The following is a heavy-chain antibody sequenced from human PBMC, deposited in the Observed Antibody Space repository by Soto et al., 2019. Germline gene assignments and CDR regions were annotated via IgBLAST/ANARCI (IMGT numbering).Heavy chain of an antibody. D-gene: IGHD3-10*01. CDR1: GFTFSSYA. V-gene: IGHV3-30-3*01. CDR2: ISYDGSNK. J-gene: IGHJ4*02. Sequence: VQLLESGGGLVQPGGSLRLSCAASGFTFSSYAMHWVRQAPGKGLEWVAVISYDGSNKYYADSVKGRFTISRDNSKNTLYLQMNSLRAEDTAVYYCARAGLTYYYGSGSYTTPFDYWGQGTLVTVSS. CDR3: ARAGLTYYYGSGSYTTPFDY.